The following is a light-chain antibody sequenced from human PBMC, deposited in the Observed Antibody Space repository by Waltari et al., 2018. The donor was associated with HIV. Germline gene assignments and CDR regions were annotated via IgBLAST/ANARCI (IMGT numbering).Light chain of an antibody. Sequence: DIVMTPSPPSLPVCPADPASISSSLRQSLLHTHGYNFLDWYLWKPGQSPQLLIYLGSNRASGVPDRFSGSGSGTDFTLKISRAEADDVGIYYCMQSLQTPITFGQGTRLEIK. CDR3: MQSLQTPIT. V-gene: IGKV2-28*01. J-gene: IGKJ5*01. CDR2: LGS. CDR1: QSLLHTHGYNF.